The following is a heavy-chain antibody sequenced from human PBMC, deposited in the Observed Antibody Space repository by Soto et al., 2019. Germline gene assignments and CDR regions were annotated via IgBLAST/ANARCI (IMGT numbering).Heavy chain of an antibody. Sequence: SETLSLTCTVSGDSPSSGSYYWSWIRQPPGKGPEWIGYIYYSGNTKYSPSVKGRVTISIDTSKNQFSLRVTSVAAADTAVYYCARHADVATNMDLAYLKSWGEGTLVTVSS. V-gene: IGHV4-61*01. CDR3: ARHADVATNMDLAYLKS. CDR1: GDSPSSGSYY. CDR2: IYYSGNT. D-gene: IGHD3-10*01. J-gene: IGHJ4*02.